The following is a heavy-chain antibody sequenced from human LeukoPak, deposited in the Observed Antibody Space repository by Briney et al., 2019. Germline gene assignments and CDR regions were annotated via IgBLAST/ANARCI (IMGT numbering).Heavy chain of an antibody. V-gene: IGHV1-2*02. Sequence: ASVKVSCKASGYTFTGYYMHWVRQAPGQGLEWMGWINPNSGGTNYAQKFQGRVTMTRDTSISTAYMELSRLRSDDTAVYYCARVAGSSGYYRFDPWGQGTLVTVSS. J-gene: IGHJ5*02. CDR1: GYTFTGYY. CDR2: INPNSGGT. CDR3: ARVAGSSGYYRFDP. D-gene: IGHD3-22*01.